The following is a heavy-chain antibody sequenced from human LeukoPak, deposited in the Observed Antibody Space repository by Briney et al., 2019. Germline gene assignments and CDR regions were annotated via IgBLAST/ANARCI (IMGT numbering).Heavy chain of an antibody. CDR3: ARSITVAGDDYYYYGMDV. J-gene: IGHJ6*02. CDR1: GGSFSGYY. D-gene: IGHD6-19*01. Sequence: SETLSLTCAVYGGSFSGYYWSWIRQPPGKGLEWIGEINHSGSTNYNPSLKSRVTISVDTSKNQFSLRLSSVTAADTAVYYCARSITVAGDDYYYYGMDVWGQGTTVTVSS. CDR2: INHSGST. V-gene: IGHV4-34*01.